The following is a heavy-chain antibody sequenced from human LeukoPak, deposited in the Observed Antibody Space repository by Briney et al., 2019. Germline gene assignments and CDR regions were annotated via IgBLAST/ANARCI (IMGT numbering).Heavy chain of an antibody. CDR1: GGSISSGDYY. D-gene: IGHD3-22*01. V-gene: IGHV4-30-4*01. CDR2: IYYSGST. Sequence: SQTLSLTCTVSGGSISSGDYYWSWIRQPPGKSLEWIVYIYYSGSTYYNPSLKSRVTISVDTSKNQFSLKLSSVTAADTAVYYCASYYYDSSGPNWFDPWGQGTLVTVSS. J-gene: IGHJ5*02. CDR3: ASYYYDSSGPNWFDP.